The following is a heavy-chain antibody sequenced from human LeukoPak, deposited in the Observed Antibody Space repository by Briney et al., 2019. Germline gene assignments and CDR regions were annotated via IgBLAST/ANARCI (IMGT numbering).Heavy chain of an antibody. CDR3: ARDDPYFDY. Sequence: GGSLRLSCAASGFTFSDYYMSWIRQAPGKGLEWVSSISSSSYIYYADSVKGRFTISRDNAKNSLYLQMNSLRAEDTAVYYCARDDPYFDYWGQGTLVTVSS. CDR2: ISSSSYI. J-gene: IGHJ4*02. CDR1: GFTFSDYY. V-gene: IGHV3-69-1*01.